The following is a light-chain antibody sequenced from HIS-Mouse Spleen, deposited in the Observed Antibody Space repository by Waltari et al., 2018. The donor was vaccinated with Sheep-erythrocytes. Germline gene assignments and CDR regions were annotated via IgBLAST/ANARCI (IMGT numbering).Light chain of an antibody. Sequence: SYELTQPPSVSVSPGQTARITCSGDALPKNYAYWYQQKSGQAPVLVIYEDRKRPSGIPERFSGSSSGTMATLTISGAQVEDEADYYCYSTDSSGNGVFGGGTKLTVL. CDR3: YSTDSSGNGV. CDR1: ALPKNY. CDR2: EDR. V-gene: IGLV3-10*01. J-gene: IGLJ2*01.